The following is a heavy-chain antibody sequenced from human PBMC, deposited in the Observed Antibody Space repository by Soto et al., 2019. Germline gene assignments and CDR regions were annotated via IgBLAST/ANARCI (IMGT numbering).Heavy chain of an antibody. J-gene: IGHJ6*02. Sequence: GASVKVSCATSGLTFSKYWMTWVRQAPGKGLEWVATIKHDGSEKSNLDSVEGRFTISRDNAKNSLSLQMNSLRVEDTAVYFCASVPGSPGYHGLDVWGQGTTVTVSS. CDR1: GLTFSKYW. V-gene: IGHV3-7*03. CDR2: IKHDGSEK. D-gene: IGHD6-19*01. CDR3: ASVPGSPGYHGLDV.